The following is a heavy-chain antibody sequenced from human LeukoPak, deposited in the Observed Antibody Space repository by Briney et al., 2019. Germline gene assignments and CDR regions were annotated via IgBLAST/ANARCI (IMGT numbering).Heavy chain of an antibody. Sequence: GGSLRLSCAASGFTFSSYWMHWVRQAPGKGLVWVSRINSDGSSTSYADSVKGRFTISRDNAKNTLCLQMNSLRAEDTAVCYCARESAYSGQLPGPGSVDYWGQGTLVTVSS. CDR3: ARESAYSGQLPGPGSVDY. CDR1: GFTFSSYW. D-gene: IGHD5-12*01. CDR2: INSDGSST. V-gene: IGHV3-74*01. J-gene: IGHJ4*02.